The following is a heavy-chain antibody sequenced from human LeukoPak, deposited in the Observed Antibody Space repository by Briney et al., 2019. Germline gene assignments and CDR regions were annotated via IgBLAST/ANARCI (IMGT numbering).Heavy chain of an antibody. J-gene: IGHJ4*02. D-gene: IGHD6-13*01. CDR3: ARDVAALRLVDY. V-gene: IGHV1-2*02. CDR1: GYTFTGYY. CDR2: INPNSGGT. Sequence: ASVKVSCKASGYTFTGYYMHWVRQAPGQGLEWMGWINPNSGGTNYAQNFQDRVTMTRDTSTSTAYMELSRLTSDDTAIYYCARDVAALRLVDYWGQGTLVTVSS.